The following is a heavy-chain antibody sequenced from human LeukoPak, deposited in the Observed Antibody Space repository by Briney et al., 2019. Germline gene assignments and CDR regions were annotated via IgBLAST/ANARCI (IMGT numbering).Heavy chain of an antibody. CDR2: IHTSGTT. Sequence: SETLSLTCTVSGGSISSYYWSWIRQSAGKGLEWIGRIHTSGTTNYNPSLKSRVTISVDTSKNQISLKLRSVTAADTAVYYCARVGPSGSYAMEVWGKGDHGHRLL. J-gene: IGHJ6*04. V-gene: IGHV4-4*07. CDR1: GGSISSYY. CDR3: ARVGPSGSYAMEV. D-gene: IGHD1-26*01.